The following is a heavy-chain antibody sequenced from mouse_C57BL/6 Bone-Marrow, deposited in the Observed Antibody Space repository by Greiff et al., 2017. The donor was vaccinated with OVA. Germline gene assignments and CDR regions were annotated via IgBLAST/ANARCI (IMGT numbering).Heavy chain of an antibody. CDR3: ASDRYYYAMGY. V-gene: IGHV5-4*03. CDR2: ISDGGSYT. CDR1: GFTFSSYA. Sequence: EVMLVESGGGLVKPGGSLKLSCAASGFTFSSYAMSWVRQTPEKRLEWVATISDGGSYTYYPDNVKGRFTISRDNAKNNLYLQMSHLKSEDTAIYYCASDRYYYAMGYWGQETSVTVSS. J-gene: IGHJ4*01.